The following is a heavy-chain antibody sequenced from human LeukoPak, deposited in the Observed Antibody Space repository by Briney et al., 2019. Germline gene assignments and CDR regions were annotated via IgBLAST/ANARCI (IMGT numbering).Heavy chain of an antibody. D-gene: IGHD3/OR15-3a*01. V-gene: IGHV4-59*01. J-gene: IGHJ4*02. Sequence: SETLSLTCTVSGGSISSYYWSWIRQPPGKGLEWIGCIYYSGSTNYNPSLKSRVTISVDTSKNQFSLKLSSVTAADTAVYYCARELGTYFDYWGQGTLVTVSS. CDR2: IYYSGST. CDR1: GGSISSYY. CDR3: ARELGTYFDY.